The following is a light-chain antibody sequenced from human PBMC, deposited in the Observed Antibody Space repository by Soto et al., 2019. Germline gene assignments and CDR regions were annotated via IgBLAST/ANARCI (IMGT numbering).Light chain of an antibody. Sequence: DIQMTQSPSTLSASVGDRVTITCRASQSISSWLAWYQQKPGKAPQLLIYNASTLQSGVPSRFSGSGSGTEFTLTISSLQPDDFATYYCQQYVTAFRTFGQGTKVDIK. CDR1: QSISSW. J-gene: IGKJ1*01. V-gene: IGKV1-5*03. CDR2: NAS. CDR3: QQYVTAFRT.